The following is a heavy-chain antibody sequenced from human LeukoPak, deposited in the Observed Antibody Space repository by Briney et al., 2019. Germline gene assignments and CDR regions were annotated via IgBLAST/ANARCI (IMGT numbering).Heavy chain of an antibody. D-gene: IGHD2-2*02. J-gene: IGHJ5*02. CDR3: ARLVGYCSSTSCYTNNWFDP. Sequence: SETLSLTCAVYGGSFSGYYWSWIRQPPGKGLEWIGEINHSGSTNYNPSLKSRVTISVDTSKNQFSLKLGSVTAADTAVYYCARLVGYCSSTSCYTNNWFDPWGQGTLVTVSS. CDR2: INHSGST. CDR1: GGSFSGYY. V-gene: IGHV4-34*01.